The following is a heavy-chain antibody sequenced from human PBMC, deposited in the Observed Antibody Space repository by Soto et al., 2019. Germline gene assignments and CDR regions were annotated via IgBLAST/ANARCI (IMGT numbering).Heavy chain of an antibody. CDR3: ATPRYCINGVCYTYYYAMDV. V-gene: IGHV3-21*04. CDR2: ISSSSSYR. Sequence: GGSLRLSCAASGFTFSSYSMNCVRQAPGKGLEWVSSISSSSSYRYYADSVKGRFTISRDDHKNTLYLQMNSLRAEDTAVYYCATPRYCINGVCYTYYYAMDVWGQGTMVTVSS. CDR1: GFTFSSYS. D-gene: IGHD2-8*01. J-gene: IGHJ6*02.